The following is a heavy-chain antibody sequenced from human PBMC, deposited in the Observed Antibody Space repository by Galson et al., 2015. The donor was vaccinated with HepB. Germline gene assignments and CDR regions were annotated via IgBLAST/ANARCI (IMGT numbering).Heavy chain of an antibody. J-gene: IGHJ6*02. V-gene: IGHV1-69*02. CDR1: GGTFSSYT. CDR2: IIPILGIA. D-gene: IGHD6-13*01. CDR3: AIGIAAAGTNYYYYGMDV. Sequence: SCKASGGTFSSYTISWVRQAPGQGLEWMGRIIPILGIANYAQKFQGRVTITADKSTSTAYMELSSLRSEDTAVYYCAIGIAAAGTNYYYYGMDVWGQGTTVTVSS.